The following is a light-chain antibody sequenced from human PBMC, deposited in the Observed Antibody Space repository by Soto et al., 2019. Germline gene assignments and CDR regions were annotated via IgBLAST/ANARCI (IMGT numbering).Light chain of an antibody. CDR2: DVS. CDR1: SSDVGGYNY. Sequence: ALTQPRSVSGSPGQSVTISCTGTSSDVGGYNYVSWYQQHPGKAPKLMIHDVSKRPSGVPDRFSGSKSGNTASLTISGLQAEDEADYYCCSYAGSYTVVFGGGTKLTVL. CDR3: CSYAGSYTVV. J-gene: IGLJ2*01. V-gene: IGLV2-11*01.